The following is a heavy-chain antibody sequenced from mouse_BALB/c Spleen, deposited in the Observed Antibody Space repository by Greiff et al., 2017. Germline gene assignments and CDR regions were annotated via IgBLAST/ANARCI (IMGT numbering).Heavy chain of an antibody. CDR1: GYSITSDYA. D-gene: IGHD2-4*01. Sequence: VQLKESGPGLVKPSQSLSLTCTVTGYSITSDYAWNWIRQFPGNKLEWMGYISYSGSTSYNPSLKSRISITRDTSKNQFFLQLNSVTTEDTATYYCAGYYDYDEGLAYWGQGTLVTVSA. CDR3: AGYYDYDEGLAY. V-gene: IGHV3-2*02. CDR2: ISYSGST. J-gene: IGHJ3*01.